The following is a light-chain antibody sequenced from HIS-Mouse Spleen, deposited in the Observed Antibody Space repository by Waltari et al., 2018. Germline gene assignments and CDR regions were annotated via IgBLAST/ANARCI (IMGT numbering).Light chain of an antibody. CDR1: ALPKKY. CDR2: DDS. Sequence: SYELTQPPSVSVSPGQTARITCSGYALPKKYAYWYRQKPGRAPVLGGYDDSDRPSGIPERFSGSNSGNTATLTISRVEAGDEADYYCQVWDSSSDRVFGTGTKVTVL. CDR3: QVWDSSSDRV. V-gene: IGLV3-21*02. J-gene: IGLJ1*01.